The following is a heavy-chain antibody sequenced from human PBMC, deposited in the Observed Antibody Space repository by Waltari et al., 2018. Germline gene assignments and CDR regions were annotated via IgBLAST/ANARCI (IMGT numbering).Heavy chain of an antibody. Sequence: QVQLQQWGAGLLKPSETLPLPCGVSGGSFSVSHWSWFRHSPGKGLEWIGEITHPGSTNYNPSLKSRVTISVDTSKNQFSLSLGSVTAADTAVYYCARGSPVWKLGVTRRKGNEYFQDWGQGTLVTVSS. D-gene: IGHD1-26*01. CDR3: ARGSPVWKLGVTRRKGNEYFQD. CDR1: GGSFSVSH. J-gene: IGHJ1*01. V-gene: IGHV4-34*01. CDR2: ITHPGST.